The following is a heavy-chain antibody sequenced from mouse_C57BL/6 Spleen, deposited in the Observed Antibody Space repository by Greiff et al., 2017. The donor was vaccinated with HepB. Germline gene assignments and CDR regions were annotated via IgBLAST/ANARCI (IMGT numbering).Heavy chain of an antibody. CDR3: ARYYCGGGYAMDY. D-gene: IGHD1-1*01. Sequence: VQLQQSGAELVRPGSSVKLSCKASGYTFTSYWMHWVKQRPIQGLEGIGNIDPSDSETHYNQKFKDKATLTVDKSSSTAYMQLISLTSEDSAVYYCARYYCGGGYAMDYWGQGTSVTVSS. J-gene: IGHJ4*01. CDR1: GYTFTSYW. CDR2: IDPSDSET. V-gene: IGHV1-52*01.